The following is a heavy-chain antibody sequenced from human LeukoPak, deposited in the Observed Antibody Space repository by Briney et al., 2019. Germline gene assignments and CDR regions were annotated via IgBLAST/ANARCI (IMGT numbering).Heavy chain of an antibody. J-gene: IGHJ3*02. CDR2: INHSGST. D-gene: IGHD1-20*01. CDR1: GGSFSGYY. Sequence: PSETLSLTCAVYGGSFSGYYWSWIRQPPGKGLEWIGEINHSGSTNYNPSLKSRVTISVDTSKNQFPLKLSSVTAADTAVYYCASFNWNRDDAFDIWGQGTMVTVSS. CDR3: ASFNWNRDDAFDI. V-gene: IGHV4-34*01.